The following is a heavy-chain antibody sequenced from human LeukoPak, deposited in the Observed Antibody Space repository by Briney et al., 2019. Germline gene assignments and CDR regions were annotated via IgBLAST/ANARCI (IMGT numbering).Heavy chain of an antibody. J-gene: IGHJ4*02. CDR3: AKIPVSYSSGWSNFDY. V-gene: IGHV3-23*01. Sequence: GGSLRLSCAASGFTFSSYAMSWVRQTPRTGLEWVSGIDDNGGNTYYADSVKGRFTISRDNSKNTLFLQINSLRAEDTAVYYCAKIPVSYSSGWSNFDYWGQGTLVTVSS. CDR1: GFTFSSYA. CDR2: IDDNGGNT. D-gene: IGHD6-19*01.